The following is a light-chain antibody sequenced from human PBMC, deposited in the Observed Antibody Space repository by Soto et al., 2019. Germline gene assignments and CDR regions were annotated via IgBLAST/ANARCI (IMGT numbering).Light chain of an antibody. J-gene: IGLJ1*01. CDR2: EVN. Sequence: HSALTQPPSASGSPGQSVAISCTGTTSDIGGYKYVSWYQQHPGKAPKLMIYEVNKRPSGVPDRFSGSKSGNTASLTVSGLQAEDEADYYCSSHGGNSPYVFGTGTKLTVL. CDR1: TSDIGGYKY. CDR3: SSHGGNSPYV. V-gene: IGLV2-8*01.